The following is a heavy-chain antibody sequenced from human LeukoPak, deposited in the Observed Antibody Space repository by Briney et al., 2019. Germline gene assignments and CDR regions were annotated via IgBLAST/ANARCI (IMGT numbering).Heavy chain of an antibody. CDR1: GGSITSSNHF. J-gene: IGHJ2*01. V-gene: IGHV4-39*01. D-gene: IGHD3-10*01. Sequence: SETLSLTCIVSGGSITSSNHFWGWIRQSPGKGLEWIGGFYHSGTIFYSPSLGGRVAISIDTSKNQFSLRLLSVTAADTAVYYCARQGVVPNKAGWYFDLWGRGTLVTVSS. CDR3: ARQGVVPNKAGWYFDL. CDR2: FYHSGTI.